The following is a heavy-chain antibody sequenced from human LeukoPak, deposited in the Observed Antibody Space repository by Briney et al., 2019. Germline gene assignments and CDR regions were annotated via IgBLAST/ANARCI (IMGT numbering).Heavy chain of an antibody. CDR2: IIPILGIA. D-gene: IGHD6-13*01. J-gene: IGHJ5*02. CDR1: GGTFSSYA. CDR3: ARAGDILSAAGGNWFDP. Sequence: GSSVKVSCKASGGTFSSYAISWVRQAPGQGLEWMGRIIPILGIANYAQKFQGRVTITADKSTSTAYMELSSLRSEDTAVYYCARAGDILSAAGGNWFDPWGQGTLVTVSS. V-gene: IGHV1-69*04.